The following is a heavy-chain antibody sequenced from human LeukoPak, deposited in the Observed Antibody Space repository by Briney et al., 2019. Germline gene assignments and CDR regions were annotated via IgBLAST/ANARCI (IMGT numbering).Heavy chain of an antibody. Sequence: ASVKVSCKASGYTFTSYGISWVRQAPGQGLEWMGGIIPIFGTANYAQKFQGRVTITADESTSTAYMELSSLRSEDTAVYYCARDSCSSTSCYWNYWGQGTLVTVSS. J-gene: IGHJ4*02. D-gene: IGHD2-2*01. CDR1: GYTFTSYG. V-gene: IGHV1-69*13. CDR3: ARDSCSSTSCYWNY. CDR2: IIPIFGTA.